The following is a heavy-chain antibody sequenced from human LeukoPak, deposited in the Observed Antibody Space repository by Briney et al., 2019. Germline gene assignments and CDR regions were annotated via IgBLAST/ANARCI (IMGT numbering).Heavy chain of an antibody. CDR2: IYYSGST. J-gene: IGHJ5*02. CDR1: GGSISSYY. Sequence: SETLSLTCTVSGGSISSYYWSWIRQPPGKGLEWIGYIYYSGSTNYKPSLKRRVTISVDTSKNHFPLKLNSVTAADTAVYYCARGGYYGSGNDFRFDPGGQGTLVTVSS. D-gene: IGHD3-10*01. CDR3: ARGGYYGSGNDFRFDP. V-gene: IGHV4-59*01.